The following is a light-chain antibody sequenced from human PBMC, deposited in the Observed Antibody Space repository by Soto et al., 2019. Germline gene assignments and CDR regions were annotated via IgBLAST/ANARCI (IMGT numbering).Light chain of an antibody. CDR3: LQYYSQPLN. J-gene: IGKJ4*01. CDR1: QGITAS. Sequence: DIQMTQSPSAMSASLGDRVTITFRASQGITASLAWFQQKPGKAPKRLIYGASTLQSGVPSRFRGSGSGTELTLTISSLQPEDFATYFCLQYYSQPLNFGGGTKVDI. CDR2: GAS. V-gene: IGKV1-17*03.